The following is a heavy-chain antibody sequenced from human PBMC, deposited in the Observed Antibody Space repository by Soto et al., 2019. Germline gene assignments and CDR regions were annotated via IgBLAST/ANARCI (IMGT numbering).Heavy chain of an antibody. J-gene: IGHJ1*01. CDR2: TSYNGKDK. D-gene: IGHD3-16*01. Sequence: QLQLVEAGGGVVQPGTSLRLACTASGCMCKSYVMHWVRQATGKGLEWVALTSYNGKDKYYGDSVKGRFTVARDNSKNTLHMQMASLRPDDTALYYCARWGTTGGFDLWGQGTLVSVSS. V-gene: IGHV3-30*19. CDR1: GCMCKSYV. CDR3: ARWGTTGGFDL.